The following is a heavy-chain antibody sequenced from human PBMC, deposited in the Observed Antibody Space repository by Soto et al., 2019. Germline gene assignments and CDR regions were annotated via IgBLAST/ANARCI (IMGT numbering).Heavy chain of an antibody. V-gene: IGHV3-53*01. D-gene: IGHD3-22*01. CDR1: GFTVSSNY. Sequence: GGSLRLSCAASGFTVSSNYMSWVRQAPGKGLEWVSVIYSGGSTYYADSVKGRFTISRDNSKNTLYLQMNSLRAEDTAVYYCATDREHDAFDIWGQGTMVTVSS. CDR3: ATDREHDAFDI. CDR2: IYSGGST. J-gene: IGHJ3*02.